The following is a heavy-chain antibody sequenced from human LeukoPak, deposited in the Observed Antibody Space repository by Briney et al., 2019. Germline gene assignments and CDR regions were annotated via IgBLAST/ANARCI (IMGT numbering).Heavy chain of an antibody. J-gene: IGHJ4*02. D-gene: IGHD2-21*02. CDR3: VREDTPATANY. Sequence: GGSLRLSCAASGFNFANHAMSWVRETPGKGLEWVSAISGGGDITYYADSVTGRFTISRDNSKDTLFLQMHSLRPGDTAVYYCVREDTPATANYWGQGTLVTISS. V-gene: IGHV3-23*01. CDR1: GFNFANHA. CDR2: ISGGGDIT.